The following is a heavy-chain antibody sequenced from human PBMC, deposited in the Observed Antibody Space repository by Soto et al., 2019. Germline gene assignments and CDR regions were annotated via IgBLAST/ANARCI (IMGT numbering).Heavy chain of an antibody. CDR1: GYTFTRHW. Sequence: PGESLKISCKGSGYTFTRHWIGWVRQMPGRGLEWLGIIYPGDSDTRYSPPFQGRVTFSADKSISTAYLQWSSLKASDTAMYYCVRVGLVGPTSLSNAWFDPWGQGTLVTVSS. J-gene: IGHJ5*02. V-gene: IGHV5-51*01. CDR2: IYPGDSDT. D-gene: IGHD1-26*01. CDR3: VRVGLVGPTSLSNAWFDP.